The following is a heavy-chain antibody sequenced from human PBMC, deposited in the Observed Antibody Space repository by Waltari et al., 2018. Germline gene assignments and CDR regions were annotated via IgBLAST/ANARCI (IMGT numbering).Heavy chain of an antibody. Sequence: QFHLVESGGGVVKPGRSLRLSCAASGFTFVSYGMHWFRQDPGKGLEWVAVIWYDESTKYYADSVKGRFTISRDNAKNSLYLQMNSLRAEDTAVYYCARETPGVDYYYYMDVWGKGTTVTVSS. J-gene: IGHJ6*03. CDR3: ARETPGVDYYYYMDV. V-gene: IGHV3-33*01. CDR2: IWYDESTK. D-gene: IGHD2-15*01. CDR1: GFTFVSYG.